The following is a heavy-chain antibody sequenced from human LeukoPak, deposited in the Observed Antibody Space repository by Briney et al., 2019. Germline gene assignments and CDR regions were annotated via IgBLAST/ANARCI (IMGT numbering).Heavy chain of an antibody. CDR1: GASISSYF. CDR2: IFYSGNI. CDR3: ARAWDIVVVPAGELGAFDI. J-gene: IGHJ3*02. D-gene: IGHD2-2*01. V-gene: IGHV4-59*01. Sequence: SETLSPTCTVSGASISSYFWSWIRQPPGKGLEWIGYIFYSGNINYNPSLKSRVTMSVDTSKNQFSLKLNSVTAADTAVYYCARAWDIVVVPAGELGAFDIWGQGTLVSVSS.